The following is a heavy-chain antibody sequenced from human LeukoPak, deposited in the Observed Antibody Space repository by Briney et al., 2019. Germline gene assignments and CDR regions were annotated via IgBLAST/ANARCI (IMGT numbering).Heavy chain of an antibody. Sequence: GGSLRLSCAASGFTFSSYAMHWVRQAPGKGLEWVAVISYDGSNKYYADSVKGRFTISRDNSKNTLYLQMNSLRAEDTAVYYCARDLYGGYDSYVPDYWGQGTLVTVSS. CDR2: ISYDGSNK. CDR3: ARDLYGGYDSYVPDY. V-gene: IGHV3-30-3*01. J-gene: IGHJ4*02. CDR1: GFTFSSYA. D-gene: IGHD5-12*01.